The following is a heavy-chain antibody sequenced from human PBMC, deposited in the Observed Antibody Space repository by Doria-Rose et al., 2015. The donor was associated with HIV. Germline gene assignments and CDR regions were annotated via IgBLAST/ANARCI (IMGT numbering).Heavy chain of an antibody. D-gene: IGHD2-21*02. V-gene: IGHV4-39*07. CDR3: ARDRYCGGDCYGFDI. CDR1: GGSISSSSYY. CDR2: IYYSGKT. Sequence: VQLLESGPGLVKPSETLSLTCSVSGGSISSSSYYWGWIRQPPGKGLEWVGNIYYSGKTYYNPSLKSRVTMPVDRSKNQFSLNLRSGTAADTAIYFCARDRYCGGDCYGFDIWGLGTMVTVSS. J-gene: IGHJ3*02.